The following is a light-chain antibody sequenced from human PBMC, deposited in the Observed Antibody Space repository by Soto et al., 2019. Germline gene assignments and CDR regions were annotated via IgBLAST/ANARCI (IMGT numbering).Light chain of an antibody. CDR2: TAS. Sequence: DIPMTQSPSSLSASVGDRVTITCRASRSISKYLNWYQQKPGKAPKLLIYTASSLQSGVPSRFSGSGSGTDFTLTISSLQPEDFATYYCQQSYRTSITFGQGTRLEIK. V-gene: IGKV1-39*01. CDR3: QQSYRTSIT. J-gene: IGKJ5*01. CDR1: RSISKY.